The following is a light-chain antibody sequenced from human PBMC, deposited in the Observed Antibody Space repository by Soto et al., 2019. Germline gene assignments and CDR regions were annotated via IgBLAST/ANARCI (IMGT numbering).Light chain of an antibody. CDR3: TVWDDSLRGRL. V-gene: IGLV1-47*01. CDR1: SSNIESNF. Sequence: QSVLTQPPSASGTPGQRVTISCSGSSSNIESNFVYWYQQFPGTAPLLLIYRNNQRPSGVPDRFSGSKSGTSASLAISALRSEDEADYYCTVWDDSLRGRLFGGGTKVTV. CDR2: RNN. J-gene: IGLJ2*01.